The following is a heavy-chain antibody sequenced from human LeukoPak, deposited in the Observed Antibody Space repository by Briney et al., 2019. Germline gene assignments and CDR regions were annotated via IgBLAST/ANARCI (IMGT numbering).Heavy chain of an antibody. V-gene: IGHV3-30-3*01. J-gene: IGHJ4*02. CDR2: ISYDGSNK. D-gene: IGHD6-6*01. CDR3: ARGPGSSLDY. Sequence: GGSLRLSCAASGFTFSSYAMHWVRQAPGKGLEWVAVISYDGSNKYYADSVKGRFTIYRDNSKNTLYLQMNSLRGEDTAVYYCARGPGSSLDYWGQGTLVTVSS. CDR1: GFTFSSYA.